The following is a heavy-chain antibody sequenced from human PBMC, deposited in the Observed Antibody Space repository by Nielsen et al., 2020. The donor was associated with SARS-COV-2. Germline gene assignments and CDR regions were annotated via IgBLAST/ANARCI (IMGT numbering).Heavy chain of an antibody. V-gene: IGHV3-21*01. D-gene: IGHD6-19*01. CDR2: ISHKGTYI. CDR1: GFTFSSYS. J-gene: IGHJ4*02. Sequence: GESLKISCAASGFTFSSYSMNWVRQAPGKGLEWVSSISHKGTYIYYADSVKGRFTISRDNARDSHSLQMNSLRADDTAVYYCARESGGRGWSLDSWGQGTLVTVSS. CDR3: ARESGGRGWSLDS.